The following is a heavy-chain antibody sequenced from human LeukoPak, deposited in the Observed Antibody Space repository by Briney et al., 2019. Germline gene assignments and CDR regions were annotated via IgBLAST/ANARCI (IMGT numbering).Heavy chain of an antibody. CDR1: GYTFTGYY. CDR3: ARVVPAADVYYYMDV. CDR2: INPNSGGT. J-gene: IGHJ6*03. D-gene: IGHD2-2*01. V-gene: IGHV1-2*02. Sequence: GASVKVSCKASGYTFTGYYMHWVRQAPGQGLEWMGWINPNSGGTNYAQKFQGRVTMTRDTSISTAYMELSRLRSDDTAVYYCARVVPAADVYYYMDVWGKGTTVTISS.